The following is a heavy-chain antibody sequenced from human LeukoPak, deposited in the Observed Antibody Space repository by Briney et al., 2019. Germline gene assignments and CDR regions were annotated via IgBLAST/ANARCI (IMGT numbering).Heavy chain of an antibody. CDR1: GGSISSGGFY. V-gene: IGHV4-31*03. CDR2: IYYSGST. J-gene: IGHJ4*02. CDR3: ACYTEPAGGYDFPPLFDY. Sequence: PSQTLSLTCTVSGGSISSGGFYWSWIRQHPGKGLEWIGYIYYSGSTYYNPSLKSRVTISVDTSKNQFSLKLSSVTAADTAVYYRACYTEPAGGYDFPPLFDYWGQGTLVTVSS. D-gene: IGHD5-12*01.